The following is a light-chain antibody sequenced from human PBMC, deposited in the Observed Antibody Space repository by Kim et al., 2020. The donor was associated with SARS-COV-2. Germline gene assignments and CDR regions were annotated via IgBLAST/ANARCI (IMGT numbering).Light chain of an antibody. CDR2: QDS. CDR1: KLGDKY. Sequence: SYELTQPPSVSVSPGQTASITCSGDKLGDKYACWYQQKPGQSPVLVIYQDSKRPSGIPERFSGSYSGNTATLTISGTQAMDESDYYCQAWDSSTVLFGGG. V-gene: IGLV3-1*01. J-gene: IGLJ2*01. CDR3: QAWDSSTVL.